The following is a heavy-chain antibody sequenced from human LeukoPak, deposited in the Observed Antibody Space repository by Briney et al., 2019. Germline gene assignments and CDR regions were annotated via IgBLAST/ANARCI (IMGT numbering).Heavy chain of an antibody. CDR1: GYTFNDYY. Sequence: ASVKVSSKASGYTFNDYYMHWLRQAPGQGLEWMGWINPKSGGTRYAQEFQGRVTMTRDTSITTAYMELTRLRSGDTAVYYCAREWHYYLDWGQGTLVTVSS. V-gene: IGHV1-2*02. CDR2: INPKSGGT. CDR3: AREWHYYLD. D-gene: IGHD3-10*01. J-gene: IGHJ4*02.